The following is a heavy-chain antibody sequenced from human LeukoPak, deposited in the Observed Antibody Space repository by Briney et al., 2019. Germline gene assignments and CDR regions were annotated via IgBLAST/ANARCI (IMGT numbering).Heavy chain of an antibody. CDR3: VRDQAYAFDI. Sequence: GGSLRLSCVASGFTFNYYSMNWARQAPGKGLEWISYIRSRDGTVSYADSVEGRFTISTDTAKTSLFLQMNGLSADDTAVYYCVRDQAYAFDIWGQGTMVTVSS. J-gene: IGHJ3*02. CDR1: GFTFNYYS. V-gene: IGHV3-48*01. CDR2: IRSRDGTV.